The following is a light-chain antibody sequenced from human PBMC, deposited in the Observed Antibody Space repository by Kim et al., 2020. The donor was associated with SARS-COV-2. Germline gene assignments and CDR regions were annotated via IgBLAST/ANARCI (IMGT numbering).Light chain of an antibody. V-gene: IGKV1-5*03. CDR1: QSISSW. J-gene: IGKJ2*01. Sequence: DIQVTQSPSTLSASVGDRVTITCRASQSISSWLAWYQQKPGKAPKLLIYKASSLESGVPSMFSGSGSGTEFTLTISSLQPDDFATYYCQQYNSYSYTFGQGTKLEI. CDR2: KAS. CDR3: QQYNSYSYT.